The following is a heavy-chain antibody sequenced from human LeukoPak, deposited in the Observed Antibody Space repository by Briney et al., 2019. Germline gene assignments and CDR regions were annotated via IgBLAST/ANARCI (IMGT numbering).Heavy chain of an antibody. CDR3: ARGESYDYYYYYYMDV. V-gene: IGHV3-74*01. Sequence: PGGSLRLSCAASGFIFSSYWMHWVRHAPGKGLVWVSRINTDGSSTSYADSVRGRFTISRDNAKNTLYLQMNSLRAEDTAVYYCARGESYDYYYYYYMDVWGKGTTVTISS. D-gene: IGHD4-17*01. J-gene: IGHJ6*03. CDR1: GFIFSSYW. CDR2: INTDGSST.